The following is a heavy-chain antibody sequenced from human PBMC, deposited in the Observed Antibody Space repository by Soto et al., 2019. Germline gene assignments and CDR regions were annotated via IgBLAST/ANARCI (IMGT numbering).Heavy chain of an antibody. CDR3: AREFEDIVVVPAAPFIVASYGMDV. D-gene: IGHD2-2*01. CDR1: GFTFSSYW. CDR2: IKQDGSEK. J-gene: IGHJ6*02. V-gene: IGHV3-7*05. Sequence: GGSLRLSCAASGFTFSSYWMSWVRQAPGKGLEWVANIKQDGSEKYYVDSVKGRFTISRDNAKNSLYLQMNSLRAEDTAAYYCAREFEDIVVVPAAPFIVASYGMDVWGQGTTVTVSS.